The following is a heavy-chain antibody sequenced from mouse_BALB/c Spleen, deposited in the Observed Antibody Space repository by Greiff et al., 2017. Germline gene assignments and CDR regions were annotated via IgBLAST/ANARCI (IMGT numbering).Heavy chain of an antibody. CDR3: ARDEGRRYFDY. V-gene: IGHV5-4*02. D-gene: IGHD1-2*01. Sequence: EVQLVESGGGLVKPGGSLKLSCAASGFTFSDYYMYWVRQTPEKRLEWVATISDGGSYTYYPDSVKGRFTISRDNAKNNLYLQMSSLKSEDTAMYYCARDEGRRYFDYWGQGTTLTVSS. CDR2: ISDGGSYT. CDR1: GFTFSDYY. J-gene: IGHJ2*01.